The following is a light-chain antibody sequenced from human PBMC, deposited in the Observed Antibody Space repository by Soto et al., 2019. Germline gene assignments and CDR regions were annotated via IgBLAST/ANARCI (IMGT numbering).Light chain of an antibody. J-gene: IGKJ5*01. CDR2: LAS. CDR3: MQVLQSPIT. V-gene: IGKV2-28*01. CDR1: PXLLHSHGYHY. Sequence: DIVMTQSSLSLPVPPGEPASISCRSIPXLLHSHGYHYVDWYLQKPGQSPQLLIYLASNRASGVPDRFSGSGSGTDFTLKSSRVEADDVGVYYCMQVLQSPITFGQGRLPENK.